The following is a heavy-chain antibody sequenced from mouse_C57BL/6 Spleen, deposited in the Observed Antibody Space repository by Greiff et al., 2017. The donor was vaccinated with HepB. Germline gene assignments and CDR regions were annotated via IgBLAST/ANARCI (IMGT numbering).Heavy chain of an antibody. CDR3: ARRNDGYNGYFDV. J-gene: IGHJ1*03. Sequence: QVQLKQPGAELVKPGASVKMSCKASGYTFTSYWITWVKQRPGQGLEWIGDIYPGSGSTNYNEKFKSKATLTVVTSSSTAYMQLSSLTSEDSAVYYCARRNDGYNGYFDVWGTGTTVTVSS. V-gene: IGHV1-55*01. D-gene: IGHD2-3*01. CDR2: IYPGSGST. CDR1: GYTFTSYW.